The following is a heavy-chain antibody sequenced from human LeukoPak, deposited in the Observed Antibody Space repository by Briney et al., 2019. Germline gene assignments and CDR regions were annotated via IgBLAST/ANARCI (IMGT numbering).Heavy chain of an antibody. V-gene: IGHV3-21*01. CDR1: GFTFSSYS. CDR3: ARDRAVLLDY. D-gene: IGHD3-10*01. Sequence: PGGSLRLSCAASGFTFSSYSMNWVRQAPGKGLEWVSSISSSSSYIYYANSVKGRFTISRDNAKNSLYLQMNSLRAEDTAVYYCARDRAVLLDYWGQGTLVTVSS. CDR2: ISSSSSYI. J-gene: IGHJ4*02.